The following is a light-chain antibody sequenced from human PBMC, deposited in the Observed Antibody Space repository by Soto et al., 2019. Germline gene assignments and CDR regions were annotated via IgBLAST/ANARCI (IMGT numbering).Light chain of an antibody. Sequence: EMVMTQSPATLSVSPGERATLSCRASQSVGSNLAWYQQKPGQAPRLLIYSESTRATGIPARFSGSGSGTEFTLTISSLQSEDFAVYYCQQYDNWPRTFGQGTTVEIK. V-gene: IGKV3-15*01. CDR2: SES. J-gene: IGKJ1*01. CDR3: QQYDNWPRT. CDR1: QSVGSN.